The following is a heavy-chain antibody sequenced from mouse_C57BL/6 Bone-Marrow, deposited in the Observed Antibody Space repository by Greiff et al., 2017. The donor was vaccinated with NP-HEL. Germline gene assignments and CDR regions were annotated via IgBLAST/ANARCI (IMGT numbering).Heavy chain of an antibody. V-gene: IGHV1-55*01. J-gene: IGHJ2*01. CDR3: AREGFITTVVANYFDY. CDR2: IYPGSGST. CDR1: GYTFTSYW. D-gene: IGHD1-1*01. Sequence: QVQLQQPGAELVKPGASVKMSCKASGYTFTSYWITWVKQRPGQGLEWIGDIYPGSGSTNYNEKFKSKATLTVDTSSSTAYMQLSSLTSEDSAVYYGAREGFITTVVANYFDYWGQGTTLTVSS.